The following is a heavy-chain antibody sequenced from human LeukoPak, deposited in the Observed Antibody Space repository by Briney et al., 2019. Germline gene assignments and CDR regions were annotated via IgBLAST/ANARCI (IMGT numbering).Heavy chain of an antibody. CDR1: GYLFTGFY. V-gene: IGHV1-2*02. CDR2: SDPKSGAT. Sequence: ASVKVSCKTSGYLFTGFYIHWVRQVPGQGLEWMGWSDPKSGATKYEHFQGRVTMTRDTSISTAYMELSRLTSDDTAVYYCARGNFYDNKGYSPELRYWGQGTLVTVSS. J-gene: IGHJ4*02. D-gene: IGHD3-10*01. CDR3: ARGNFYDNKGYSPELRY.